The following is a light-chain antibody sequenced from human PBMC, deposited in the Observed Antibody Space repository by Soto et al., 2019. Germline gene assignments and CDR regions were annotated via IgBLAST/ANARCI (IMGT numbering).Light chain of an antibody. CDR2: GAS. J-gene: IGKJ1*01. V-gene: IGKV1-39*01. CDR3: QHTFNSPPWT. Sequence: DIHMTQSPSSLSASIGDTVTITCRASQNIDMYLNWYQQKPGKAPRVLISGASNLQSGVPSRFSGSGSGTDFTLTISSLQSEDLASYFCQHTFNSPPWTFGQGTKVEVK. CDR1: QNIDMY.